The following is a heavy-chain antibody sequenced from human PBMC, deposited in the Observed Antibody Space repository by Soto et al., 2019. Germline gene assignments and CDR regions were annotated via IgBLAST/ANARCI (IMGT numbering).Heavy chain of an antibody. CDR3: ARSLPGTYGAFDL. Sequence: VQLVDAGGGLVQPGGSLRLSCAASEFTFRSYWMHWVRQSPGKGLVWVSRISGDGSSTNYADSVKGRFTISRDNAKNTVYLQMDSLRAEDTAVYYCARSLPGTYGAFDLWGQGTMVTVSS. D-gene: IGHD1-7*01. CDR2: ISGDGSST. J-gene: IGHJ3*01. V-gene: IGHV3-74*01. CDR1: EFTFRSYW.